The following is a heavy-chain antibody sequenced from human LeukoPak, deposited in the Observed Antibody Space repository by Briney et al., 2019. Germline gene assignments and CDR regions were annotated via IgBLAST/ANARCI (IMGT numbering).Heavy chain of an antibody. CDR1: GGSFSGYY. V-gene: IGHV4-34*01. CDR2: INHSGST. Sequence: SETLSLTCAVYGGSFSGYYWSWTRQPPGKGLEWIGEINHSGSTNYNPSLKSRVTISVDTSKNQFSLKLSSVTAADTAVYYCARGVDYYDSYWGQGTLVTVSS. D-gene: IGHD3-22*01. CDR3: ARGVDYYDSY. J-gene: IGHJ4*02.